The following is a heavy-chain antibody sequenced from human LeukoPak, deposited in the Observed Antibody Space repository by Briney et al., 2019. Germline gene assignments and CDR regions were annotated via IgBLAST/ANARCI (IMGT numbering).Heavy chain of an antibody. CDR2: IYHSGST. CDR3: ARAPAAAGMDDAFDI. V-gene: IGHV4-30-4*01. J-gene: IGHJ3*02. Sequence: SQTLSLTCTVSGGSISSGDYYWSWIRQPPGKGLEWIGEIYHSGSTNYNPSLKSRVTISVDKSKNQFSLKLSSVTAADTAVYYCARAPAAAGMDDAFDIWGQGTMVTVSS. D-gene: IGHD6-13*01. CDR1: GGSISSGDYY.